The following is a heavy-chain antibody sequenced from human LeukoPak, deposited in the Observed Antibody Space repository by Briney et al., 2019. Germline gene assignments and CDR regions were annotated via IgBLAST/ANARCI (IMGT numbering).Heavy chain of an antibody. J-gene: IGHJ4*02. CDR2: IYLGGST. CDR3: ARNGDFCLDY. D-gene: IGHD4-17*01. V-gene: IGHV4-4*02. CDR1: GGSISSSNW. Sequence: PSETLSLTCAVSGGSISSSNWWSWVRQPPGKGLEWIGEIYLGGSTTYNPSLRSRVTISVDRSENQFSLKLSSVTAADTAVYYCARNGDFCLDYWGQGTLVTVSP.